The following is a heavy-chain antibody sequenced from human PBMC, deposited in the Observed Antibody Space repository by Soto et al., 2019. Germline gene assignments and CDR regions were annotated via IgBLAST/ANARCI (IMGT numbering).Heavy chain of an antibody. J-gene: IGHJ6*02. V-gene: IGHV1-69*13. CDR3: ASVHYDILTGLPPAQTKYYYYGMDV. Sequence: SVKLSCKASGGGFSSYAISWGRQAPGQGLEWMGGIIPIFGTANYAQKFQGRVTITADESTSTAYMELSSLRSEDTAVYYCASVHYDILTGLPPAQTKYYYYGMDVWGQGTTVTVSS. CDR1: GGGFSSYA. D-gene: IGHD3-9*01. CDR2: IIPIFGTA.